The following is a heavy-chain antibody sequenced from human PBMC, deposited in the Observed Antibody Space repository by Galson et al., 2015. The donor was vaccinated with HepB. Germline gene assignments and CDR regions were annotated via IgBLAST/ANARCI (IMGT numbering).Heavy chain of an antibody. J-gene: IGHJ3*02. D-gene: IGHD4-23*01. CDR3: AKDLKRWHLDAFDI. V-gene: IGHV3-30*18. CDR2: ISYDGSNK. Sequence: SLRLSCAASGLTFSSYGMHWVRQAPGKGLEWVAVISYDGSNKYYADSVKGRFTISRDNSKNTLYLQMNSLRAEDTAVYYCAKDLKRWHLDAFDIWGQGTMVTVSS. CDR1: GLTFSSYG.